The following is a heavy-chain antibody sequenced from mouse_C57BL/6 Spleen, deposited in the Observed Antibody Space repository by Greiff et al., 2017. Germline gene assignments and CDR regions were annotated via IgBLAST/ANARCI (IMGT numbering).Heavy chain of an antibody. J-gene: IGHJ4*01. V-gene: IGHV1-72*01. CDR3: ARKEGSRYYYAMDY. D-gene: IGHD1-1*01. CDR2: IDPNSGGT. Sequence: QVQLKQPGAELVKPGASVKLSCKASGYTFTSYWMHWVKQRPGRGLEWIGRIDPNSGGTKYNEKFKSKATLTVDKPSSTAYMQLSSLTSEDSAVYYCARKEGSRYYYAMDYWGQGTSVTVSS. CDR1: GYTFTSYW.